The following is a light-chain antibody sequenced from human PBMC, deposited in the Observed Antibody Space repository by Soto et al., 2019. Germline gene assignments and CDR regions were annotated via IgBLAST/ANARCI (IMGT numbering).Light chain of an antibody. V-gene: IGKV1-39*01. CDR2: AAS. Sequence: DIQMTQSPSSLSAFVGDRVTITCRASQRISSFLNWYQQKPGTAPKLLIFAASSLQSGVPSRFRGGGSGTEFTLTISGLQSEDSAVYYCQQYQDGWKFGQGTKVDIK. J-gene: IGKJ1*01. CDR1: QRISSF. CDR3: QQYQDGWK.